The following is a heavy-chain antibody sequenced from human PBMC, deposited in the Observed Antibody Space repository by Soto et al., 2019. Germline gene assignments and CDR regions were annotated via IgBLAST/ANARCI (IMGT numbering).Heavy chain of an antibody. CDR2: IIPIFGSA. D-gene: IGHD4-17*01. V-gene: IGHV1-69*12. CDR1: GGTFSSYA. Sequence: QVQSVLSGAEVKKPGSSVKVSCKASGGTFSSYALSWVRQAPGQGLEWMGGIIPIFGSANYAQKFQGRVMITAGEPTSTAYIELSRLRSEDTAVYYCARGGATGTTRQDRRIYYYYGMDVWGQGTTVTVSS. CDR3: ARGGATGTTRQDRRIYYYYGMDV. J-gene: IGHJ6*02.